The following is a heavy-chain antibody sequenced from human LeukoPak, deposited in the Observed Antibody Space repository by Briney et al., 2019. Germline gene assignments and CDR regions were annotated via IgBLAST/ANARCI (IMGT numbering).Heavy chain of an antibody. CDR1: GYTFTSYG. CDR3: ARTRQDWFDP. Sequence: EASVKVSCKASGYTFTSYGISWVRQAPGQGLEWMGWISAYNGNTNYAQKFQGRVTITTDESTSTAYMELSSLRSEDTAVYYCARTRQDWFDPWGQGTLVTVSS. V-gene: IGHV1-18*01. CDR2: ISAYNGNT. J-gene: IGHJ5*02.